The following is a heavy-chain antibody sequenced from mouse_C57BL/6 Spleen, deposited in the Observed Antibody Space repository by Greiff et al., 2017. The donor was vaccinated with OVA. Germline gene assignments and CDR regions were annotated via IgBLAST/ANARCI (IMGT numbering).Heavy chain of an antibody. CDR1: GYTFTTYP. CDR2: FHPYNDDT. D-gene: IGHD2-4*01. V-gene: IGHV1-47*01. J-gene: IGHJ2*01. Sequence: VQLVESGAELVKPGASVKMSCKASGYTFTTYPIEWMKQNHGKSLEWIGNFHPYNDDTKYNEKFKGKATLTVEKSSSTVYFELSRLTSDDSAVYYCSRGSYDYPFDYWGQGTTLTVSS. CDR3: SRGSYDYPFDY.